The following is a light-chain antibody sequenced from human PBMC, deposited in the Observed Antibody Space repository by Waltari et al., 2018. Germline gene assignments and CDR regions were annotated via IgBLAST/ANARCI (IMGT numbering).Light chain of an antibody. V-gene: IGLV2-8*01. J-gene: IGLJ1*01. Sequence: QSALAQPPSASGSLGQSVTISCTGTSSDIGRYDYVSWYQQHPGKAPKLIIYEVNKRPAWVPDRFSGSKSGNTAALTVSGLQAEDEADYYCNSNAGINIPFVFGTGTKVTVL. CDR2: EVN. CDR1: SSDIGRYDY. CDR3: NSNAGINIPFV.